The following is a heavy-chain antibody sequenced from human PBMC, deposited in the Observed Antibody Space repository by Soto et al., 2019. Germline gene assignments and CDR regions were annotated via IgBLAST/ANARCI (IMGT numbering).Heavy chain of an antibody. J-gene: IGHJ4*02. V-gene: IGHV3-74*01. CDR2: IKTDGSFS. CDR1: GFTFSSYY. D-gene: IGHD4-17*01. Sequence: EVQLVESGGGLVQPGVSLRLSCAASGFTFSSYYMHWVRQAPGKGLVWISRIKTDGSFSSYADSVKGRFTISRDNARNTLFLQMNSLSDDDTAVYYCARGFYGDPPALDYWGQGTLVSVSS. CDR3: ARGFYGDPPALDY.